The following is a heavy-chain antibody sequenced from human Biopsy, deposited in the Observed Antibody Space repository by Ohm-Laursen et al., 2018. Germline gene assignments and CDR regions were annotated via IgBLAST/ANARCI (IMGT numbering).Heavy chain of an antibody. Sequence: TLSFTSTVSAASVSSGSFYWTWIRQPPGQGLEYIGYIYDRGSTANYNPSLESRVTMSVDMPKNQFPLKLSSVTAADTAIYYCARGMRSSGWPYFDSWGQGTLVTVSS. CDR3: ARGMRSSGWPYFDS. J-gene: IGHJ4*02. V-gene: IGHV4-61*01. CDR1: AASVSSGSFY. CDR2: IYDRGST. D-gene: IGHD6-19*01.